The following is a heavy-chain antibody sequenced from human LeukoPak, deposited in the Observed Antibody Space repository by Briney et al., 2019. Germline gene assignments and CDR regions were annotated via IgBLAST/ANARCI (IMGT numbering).Heavy chain of an antibody. J-gene: IGHJ6*03. V-gene: IGHV3-33*08. CDR1: GFTFSSSA. CDR2: IWFDGSKK. Sequence: GGSLRLSCAASGFTFSSSAMGWVRQAPGKGLEWVAIIWFDGSKKYYADSVKGRFTISRDNAKNSLYLQMNSLRAEDTAVYYCARDQVYAFWSGRFDYYYYYMDVWGKGTTVTVSS. CDR3: ARDQVYAFWSGRFDYYYYYMDV. D-gene: IGHD3-3*01.